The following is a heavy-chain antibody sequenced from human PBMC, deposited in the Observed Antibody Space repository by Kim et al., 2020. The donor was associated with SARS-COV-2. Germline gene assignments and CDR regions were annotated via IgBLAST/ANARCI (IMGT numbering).Heavy chain of an antibody. V-gene: IGHV4-34*01. Sequence: SETLSLTCAVYGGSFSGYYWSWIRQPPGKGLEWIGEINHSGSTNYNPSLKSRVTISVDTSKNQFSLKLSSVTAADTAVYYCARGGKWLLLRSLWFDPWGQGTLVTVSS. J-gene: IGHJ5*02. CDR3: ARGGKWLLLRSLWFDP. D-gene: IGHD3-22*01. CDR2: INHSGST. CDR1: GGSFSGYY.